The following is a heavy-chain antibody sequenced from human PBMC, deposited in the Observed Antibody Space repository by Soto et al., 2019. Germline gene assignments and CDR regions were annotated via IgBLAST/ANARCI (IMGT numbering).Heavy chain of an antibody. CDR3: ARHVEDIVATAEYNWFGP. V-gene: IGHV5-51*01. CDR1: GYSFTSYW. Sequence: PGESLKISCKGSGYSFTSYWIRWVRQMPGKDLDWTGTIDPGDSDTRYSPSFQGQVPSSADKSISTAYLQWSSLKASDTAMYYCARHVEDIVATAEYNWFGPWGQGTLVTVSS. D-gene: IGHD5-12*01. J-gene: IGHJ5*02. CDR2: IDPGDSDT.